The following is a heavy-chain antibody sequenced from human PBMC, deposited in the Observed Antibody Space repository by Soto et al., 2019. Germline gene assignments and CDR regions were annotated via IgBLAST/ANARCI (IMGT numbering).Heavy chain of an antibody. CDR3: ARGRGYSGDDHYYYFDMDV. CDR2: SIPIFGTA. V-gene: IGHV1-69*13. CDR1: GGTFNNYP. Sequence: SVKVSCQASGGTFNNYPITWVRQAPGEGLEWMGGSIPIFGTANYAQKFQGRVTISVDESTSTAYMELSSLRSEDTAVYYCARGRGYSGDDHYYYFDMDVWGQGTTVTVSS. J-gene: IGHJ6*02. D-gene: IGHD5-12*01.